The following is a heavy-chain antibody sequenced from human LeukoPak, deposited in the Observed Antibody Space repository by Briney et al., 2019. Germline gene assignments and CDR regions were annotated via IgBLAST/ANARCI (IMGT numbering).Heavy chain of an antibody. J-gene: IGHJ4*02. CDR1: GFTFSRYW. Sequence: PGGSLRLSCAASGFTFSRYWMHWVRQGPGKGLVWVSRINSDGSSTSYADSVKGRFTISRDSAKNTLYLQMNSLRAEDTAVYYCARERVMYYYGAGSPDYWGQGTLVTVSS. V-gene: IGHV3-74*01. CDR3: ARERVMYYYGAGSPDY. D-gene: IGHD3-10*01. CDR2: INSDGSST.